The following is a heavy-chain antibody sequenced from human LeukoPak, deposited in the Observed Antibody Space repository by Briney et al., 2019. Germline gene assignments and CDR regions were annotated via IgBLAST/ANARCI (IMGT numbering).Heavy chain of an antibody. Sequence: SVKVSCKASGGTFSSYAISWVRQAPGQGLEWMGRIIPILGIANYAQKFQGRVTITADKSTSTAYMELSSLRSEDTAVYYCARCRRHYYDSSGYYDYWGQGTLVTVSS. V-gene: IGHV1-69*04. CDR1: GGTFSSYA. CDR3: ARCRRHYYDSSGYYDY. J-gene: IGHJ4*02. D-gene: IGHD3-22*01. CDR2: IIPILGIA.